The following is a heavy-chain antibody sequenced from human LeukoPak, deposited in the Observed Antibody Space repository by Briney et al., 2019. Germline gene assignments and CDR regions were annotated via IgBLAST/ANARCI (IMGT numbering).Heavy chain of an antibody. CDR1: GFTFSSYG. V-gene: IGHV3-33*01. D-gene: IGHD6-13*01. J-gene: IGHJ6*02. CDR3: ARGDSSSWYPVLYGMDV. CDR2: IWYDGSNK. Sequence: QSGGSLRLSCAASGFTFSSYGMHWVRQAPGKGLEWVAVIWYDGSNKYYADSVKGRFTISRDNSKNTLYLQMNSLRAEDTAVYYWARGDSSSWYPVLYGMDVWGQGTTVTVSS.